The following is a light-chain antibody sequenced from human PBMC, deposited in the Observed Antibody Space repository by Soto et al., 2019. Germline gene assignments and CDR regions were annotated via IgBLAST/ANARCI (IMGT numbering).Light chain of an antibody. CDR2: DVS. V-gene: IGLV2-14*03. Sequence: QSVLTQPASVSASPGQSIAISCPADRTDVADGYDYVSWYQQHPGQAPQLIIYDVSNRPSGVSDRFSGSKSGNTASLTISGLQAEDEAEYYCTSYTSSTPFYGFGTGTKVTVL. CDR1: RTDVADGYDY. CDR3: TSYTSSTPFYG. J-gene: IGLJ1*01.